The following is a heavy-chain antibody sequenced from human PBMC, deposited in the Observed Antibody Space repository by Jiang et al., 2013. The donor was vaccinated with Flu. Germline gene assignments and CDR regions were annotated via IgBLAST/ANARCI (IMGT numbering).Heavy chain of an antibody. CDR1: GFTFSAYE. D-gene: IGHD3-9*01. J-gene: IGHJ4*02. Sequence: VQLVESGGGLVQPGGSLRLSCVASGFTFSAYEMHWVRQAPGKGLEWVANISSSSSGVLYADSVKGRFTISRDNAKDLXYLQMSSLRDEDTAVYYCARDFDWGLDFWGQGTLVTVSS. V-gene: IGHV3-48*02. CDR2: ISSSSSGV. CDR3: ARDFDWGLDF.